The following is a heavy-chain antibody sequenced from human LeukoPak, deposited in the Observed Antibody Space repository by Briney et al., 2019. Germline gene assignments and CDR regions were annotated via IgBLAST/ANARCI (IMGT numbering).Heavy chain of an antibody. CDR3: ATRGSGWYFDY. J-gene: IGHJ4*02. Sequence: SETLSLTCSVSGGSISSSSYYWGWIRQPPGKGLEWIGSIYYSGSTHYNPSLKSRVTIALDTSKSQFSLNLRSVTAADTAVYYCATRGSGWYFDYWGQGTLVTVSS. V-gene: IGHV4-39*07. CDR1: GGSISSSSYY. CDR2: IYYSGST. D-gene: IGHD6-19*01.